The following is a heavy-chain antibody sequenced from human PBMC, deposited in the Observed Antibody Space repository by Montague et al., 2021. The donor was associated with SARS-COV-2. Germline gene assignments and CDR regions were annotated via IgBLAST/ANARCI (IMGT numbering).Heavy chain of an antibody. Sequence: SETRSLTCAVYGGSFSGYYWTWIRQSPGKGLEWIAEINHSGTTNYNFNPSLRSRVTISVATSKSQFSLKLSSVTAADTGVYYCARWDPQTLTLIGLRGKSASDYWGQGTLVTVSS. CDR2: INHSGTT. V-gene: IGHV4-34*01. D-gene: IGHD4-23*01. J-gene: IGHJ4*02. CDR1: GGSFSGYY. CDR3: ARWDPQTLTLIGLRGKSASDY.